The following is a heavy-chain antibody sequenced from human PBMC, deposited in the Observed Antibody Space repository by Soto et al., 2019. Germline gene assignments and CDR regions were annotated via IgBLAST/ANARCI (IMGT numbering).Heavy chain of an antibody. J-gene: IGHJ3*02. CDR3: ARKERGYSGYDYDAFDI. CDR2: IIPIFGTA. Sequence: GASVKVSCKASGGTFSSYAISWVRQAPGQGLEWMGGIIPIFGTANYAQKFQGRVTITADKSTSTAYMELSSLRSEDTAVYYCARKERGYSGYDYDAFDIWGQGTMVTVSS. CDR1: GGTFSSYA. V-gene: IGHV1-69*06. D-gene: IGHD5-12*01.